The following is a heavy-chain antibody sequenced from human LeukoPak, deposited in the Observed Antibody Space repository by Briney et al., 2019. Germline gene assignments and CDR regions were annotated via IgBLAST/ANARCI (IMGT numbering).Heavy chain of an antibody. D-gene: IGHD6-6*01. V-gene: IGHV3-48*04. CDR2: ISSSSSTI. CDR3: ARGQLAPRDV. CDR1: GFTFSSYS. J-gene: IGHJ6*02. Sequence: GGSLRLSCAASGFTFSSYSMNWVRQAPGKGLEWVSYISSSSSTIYYADSVKGRFTISRDNAKHTLFLQMNSLRAEDTAVYFCARGQLAPRDVWGQGTTVTVSS.